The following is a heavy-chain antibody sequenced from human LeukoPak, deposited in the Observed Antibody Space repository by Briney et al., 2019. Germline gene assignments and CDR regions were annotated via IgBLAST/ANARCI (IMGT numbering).Heavy chain of an antibody. V-gene: IGHV4-34*01. D-gene: IGHD5-18*01. Sequence: SETLSLTCAVYGGSFSGYYRSWIRQPPGKGLEWIGEINHSGSTNYNPFLKSRVTISVDTSKNQFSLRLSSVTAADTAVYYCARGQPRGYSYGYGSNWFDPWGQGTLVTVSS. CDR3: ARGQPRGYSYGYGSNWFDP. J-gene: IGHJ5*02. CDR1: GGSFSGYY. CDR2: INHSGST.